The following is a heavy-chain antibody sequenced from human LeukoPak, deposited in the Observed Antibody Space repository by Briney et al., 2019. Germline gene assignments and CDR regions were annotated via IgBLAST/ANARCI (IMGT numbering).Heavy chain of an antibody. J-gene: IGHJ4*02. D-gene: IGHD5-12*01. Sequence: SETLSLTCTVSGGSISSYYWSWIRQPPGKGLDWVGYIYYSGSTNYNPSLKSPVTISVDTSKNKFSLTLSSVTAADTAVYYCARGGGYSGYDFGYWGQGTLVTVSP. V-gene: IGHV4-59*01. CDR3: ARGGGYSGYDFGY. CDR2: IYYSGST. CDR1: GGSISSYY.